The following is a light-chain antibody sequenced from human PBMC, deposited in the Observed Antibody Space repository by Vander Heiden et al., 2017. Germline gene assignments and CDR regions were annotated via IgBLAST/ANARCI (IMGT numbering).Light chain of an antibody. CDR3: QQYYSSPRT. Sequence: SLAVSLGERATINCKSSQSVLYSSNNKNYLGWYQHRPGQPPKLLIYWASTRQSGVHDRFSGSGSGTDFTLTISSLQAEDVAVYYCQQYYSSPRTFGQGTRVEIK. CDR2: WAS. CDR1: QSVLYSSNNKNY. V-gene: IGKV4-1*01. J-gene: IGKJ1*01.